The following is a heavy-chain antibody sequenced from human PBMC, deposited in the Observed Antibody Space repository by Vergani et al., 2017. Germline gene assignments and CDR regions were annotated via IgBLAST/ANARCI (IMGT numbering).Heavy chain of an antibody. V-gene: IGHV3-48*01. CDR2: ISASSTVI. J-gene: IGHJ4*02. CDR1: GFKFSETS. Sequence: EVHLVESGGGLVLPGGSLRLSCAASGFKFSETSMNWVRQTPGNGLEWISYISASSTVIYYADSVKGRFTISRDNAQDSLFLQMKSLRVDDTAIYYCATKGGSFGGRATLVTVSS. CDR3: ATKGGSF.